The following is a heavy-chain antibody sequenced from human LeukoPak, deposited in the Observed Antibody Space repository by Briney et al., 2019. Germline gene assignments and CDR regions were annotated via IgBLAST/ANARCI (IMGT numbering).Heavy chain of an antibody. D-gene: IGHD3-3*01. Sequence: ASVKVSCKASGYTFTSYAMHWVRQAPGQRLEWMGWINAGNGNTKYSQEFQGRVTITRDTSASTAYMELSSLRSEDTAVYYCASSLNHDFWSGYDNAFDPWGQGTLVTVSS. CDR2: INAGNGNT. J-gene: IGHJ5*02. CDR1: GYTFTSYA. CDR3: ASSLNHDFWSGYDNAFDP. V-gene: IGHV1-3*03.